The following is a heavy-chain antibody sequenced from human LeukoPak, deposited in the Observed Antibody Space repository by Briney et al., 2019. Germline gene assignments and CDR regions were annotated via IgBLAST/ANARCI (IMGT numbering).Heavy chain of an antibody. V-gene: IGHV3-30*02. D-gene: IGHD3-22*01. CDR3: GKGGMIVVVFPFDY. J-gene: IGHJ4*02. CDR1: GFTFSSYG. Sequence: GGSLRLSCAASGFTFSSYGMHWVRQAPGKGLEWVAFIRYDGSNKYYADSVKGRFTTSRDNSKNTLYLQMNSLRAEDTAVYYWGKGGMIVVVFPFDYWGQEPLVTVSS. CDR2: IRYDGSNK.